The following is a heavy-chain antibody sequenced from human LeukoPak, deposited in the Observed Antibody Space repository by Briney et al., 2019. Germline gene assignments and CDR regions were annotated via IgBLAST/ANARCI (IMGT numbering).Heavy chain of an antibody. Sequence: GGSLRLSCAASGFTFSSYSMNWVRQAPGKGLEWVSYISSSSSSIYHADSVKGRFTISRDNAKNSLYLQMNSLRAEDTAVYHCAREGHLYCYYYMDVWGKGTTVTVSS. CDR2: ISSSSSSI. V-gene: IGHV3-48*01. CDR1: GFTFSSYS. J-gene: IGHJ6*03. CDR3: AREGHLYCYYYMDV.